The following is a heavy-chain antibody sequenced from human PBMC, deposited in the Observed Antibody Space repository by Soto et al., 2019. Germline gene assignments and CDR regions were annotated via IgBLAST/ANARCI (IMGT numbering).Heavy chain of an antibody. CDR2: IYWDDDK. CDR1: GFSLTTSGAG. CDR3: ARPYFDSSSYYYYFDY. D-gene: IGHD3-22*01. V-gene: IGHV2-5*02. Sequence: QITLKESGVTLVKPTQTLTLTCTFSGFSLTTSGAGVAWIRQPPGKALEWLALIYWDDDKRYSTSLKSRLTITKDTSKIQVVLTMTNMDPVDTATYYCARPYFDSSSYYYYFDYWGQGTLVTVSS. J-gene: IGHJ4*02.